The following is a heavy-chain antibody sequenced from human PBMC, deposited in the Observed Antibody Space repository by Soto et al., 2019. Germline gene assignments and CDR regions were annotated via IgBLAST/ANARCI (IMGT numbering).Heavy chain of an antibody. D-gene: IGHD3-22*01. V-gene: IGHV3-53*04. CDR2: IYSGGST. J-gene: IGHJ3*02. CDR3: ESQYNYYDSSGYYAFDI. CDR1: GFTVSSNY. Sequence: GGSLRLSCAASGFTVSSNYMSWVRQAPGKGLEWVSVIYSGGSTYYADSVKGRFTVSRHNSKNTLYLQVTSQRGEDTAGYYCESQYNYYDSSGYYAFDIWGQGTMVTVSS.